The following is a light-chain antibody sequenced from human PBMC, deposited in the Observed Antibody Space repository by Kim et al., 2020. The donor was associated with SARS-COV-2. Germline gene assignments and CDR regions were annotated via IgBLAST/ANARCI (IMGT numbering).Light chain of an antibody. CDR1: QSVSGH. J-gene: IGKJ4*01. Sequence: TTLSLRPGDRATLSWRASQSVSGHLVWYQQRPGQAPRLLIYGASIRAAGVPARCSGSGSGTEFTLTISSLQSEDFAVYYCQRGLTFGGGTKVDIK. CDR3: QRGLT. V-gene: IGKV3-15*01. CDR2: GAS.